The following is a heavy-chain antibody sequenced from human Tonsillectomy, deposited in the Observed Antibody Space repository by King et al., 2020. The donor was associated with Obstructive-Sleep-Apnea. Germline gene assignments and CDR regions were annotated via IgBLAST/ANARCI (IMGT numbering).Heavy chain of an antibody. CDR3: AKDRSGWTPFDY. V-gene: IGHV3-23*04. D-gene: IGHD6-19*01. J-gene: IGHJ4*02. CDR2: ISGDGKST. Sequence: VQLVESGGGLVQPGGSLRLSCAASGFTFSSYAMSWVRQAPGKGLEWVSTISGDGKSTYYVDSAKGRFTISRDNSKHTLYLQMNSLRAEDTAVYYCAKDRSGWTPFDYWGQGTLVTVSS. CDR1: GFTFSSYA.